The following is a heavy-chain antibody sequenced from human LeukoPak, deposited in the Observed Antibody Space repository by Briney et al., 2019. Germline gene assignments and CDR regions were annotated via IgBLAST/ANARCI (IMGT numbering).Heavy chain of an antibody. CDR3: ARDAEDTAMAGAFDI. D-gene: IGHD5-18*01. Sequence: KFQGRVTITRDTSASTAYMELSSLRSGDTAVYYCARDAEDTAMAGAFDIWGQGTMVTVSS. V-gene: IGHV1-3*01. J-gene: IGHJ3*02.